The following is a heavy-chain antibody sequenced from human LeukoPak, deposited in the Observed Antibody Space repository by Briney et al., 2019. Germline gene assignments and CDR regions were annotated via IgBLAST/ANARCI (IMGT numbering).Heavy chain of an antibody. V-gene: IGHV1-46*01. CDR1: GYTFTSYY. D-gene: IGHD3-9*01. J-gene: IGHJ4*02. Sequence: GASVKVSCKASGYTFTSYYMHWVRQAPGQGLEWMGIINPSGGSTSYAQKFQGRVTMTRDASISTAYMELSRLRSDDTAVYYCARVSGRYFDSWGQGTLVTVSS. CDR2: INPSGGST. CDR3: ARVSGRYFDS.